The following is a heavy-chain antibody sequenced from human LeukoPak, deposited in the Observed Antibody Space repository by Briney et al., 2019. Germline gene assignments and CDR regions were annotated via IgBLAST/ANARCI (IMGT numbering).Heavy chain of an antibody. CDR2: IVVGSGNT. CDR3: AAEAAYYYDSRDAFDV. Sequence: SVNVSCKASGFTFTSSAVQWVRQARGQRLEWIGWIVVGSGNTNYAQKFQERVTITRDMSTSLVYMELSSLRSEDTAVYYCAAEAAYYYDSRDAFDVWGQGTMVTVSS. D-gene: IGHD3-22*01. V-gene: IGHV1-58*01. CDR1: GFTFTSSA. J-gene: IGHJ3*01.